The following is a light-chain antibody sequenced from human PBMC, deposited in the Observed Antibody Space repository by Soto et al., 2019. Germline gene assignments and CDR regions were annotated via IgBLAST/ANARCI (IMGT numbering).Light chain of an antibody. CDR2: GAS. J-gene: IGKJ1*01. Sequence: PGERATLSCRATQSVSSPYLAWYQQKPGQAPRLLIYGASSRATGIPDRFSGSGSGTDFTLTISRLEPEDFAVYYCHHYGNSPQTFGQGTKVDI. CDR1: QSVSSPY. V-gene: IGKV3-20*01. CDR3: HHYGNSPQT.